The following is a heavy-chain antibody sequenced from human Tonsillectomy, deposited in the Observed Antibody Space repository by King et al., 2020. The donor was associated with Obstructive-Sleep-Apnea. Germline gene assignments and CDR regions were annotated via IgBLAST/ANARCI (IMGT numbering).Heavy chain of an antibody. CDR3: ARDGVAGATWWGHFDY. D-gene: IGHD1-26*01. J-gene: IGHJ4*02. CDR1: GFTFSSYA. Sequence: HVQLVESGGGVVQPGRSLRLSCAASGFTFSSYAMHWVRQAPGKGLEWVAVISYDGSNKYYADSVKGRFTISRDNSKNTLYLQMNSLRAEDTAVYYCARDGVAGATWWGHFDYWGQGTLVTVSS. V-gene: IGHV3-30*04. CDR2: ISYDGSNK.